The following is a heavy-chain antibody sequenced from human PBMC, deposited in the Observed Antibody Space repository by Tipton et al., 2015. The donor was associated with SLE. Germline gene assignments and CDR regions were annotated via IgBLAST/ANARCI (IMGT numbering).Heavy chain of an antibody. J-gene: IGHJ3*02. CDR2: IKPDGSEE. CDR3: AREYQGSFYVNGAFDM. CDR1: GGSFSGYS. V-gene: IGHV3-7*01. D-gene: IGHD3-10*01. Sequence: GLVKPSETLSLTCAVSGGSFSGYSWSWIRQPPGKGLEWVAHIKPDGSEEFYVDSVRGRFIISRDNAKSSLSLQMNSLNAEDTAVYYCAREYQGSFYVNGAFDMWGQGTVVTVSS.